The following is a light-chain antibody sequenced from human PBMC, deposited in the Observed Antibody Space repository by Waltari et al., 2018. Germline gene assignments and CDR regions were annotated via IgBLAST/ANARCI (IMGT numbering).Light chain of an antibody. CDR1: QSVDSQ. CDR3: QQRYAWPIT. V-gene: IGKV3-11*01. Sequence: EIVLTQSPATLSLSPGERATLSCRASQSVDSQLAWYQQKPGQAPRLLIHDVSNRATGIPPRFSGSGSGTDFRLTISSLEAEDSAVYYCQQRYAWPITFGGGTKVELK. CDR2: DVS. J-gene: IGKJ4*01.